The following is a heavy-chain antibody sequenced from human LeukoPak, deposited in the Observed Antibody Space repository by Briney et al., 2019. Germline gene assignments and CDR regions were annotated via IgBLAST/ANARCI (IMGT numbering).Heavy chain of an antibody. D-gene: IGHD3-22*01. CDR1: GYSFTTYW. V-gene: IGHV5-51*01. Sequence: GESLKISCKGSGYSFTTYWIGWVRQMPGRGLEWMGIIYPGDSDTRYSPSFQGQVTISADKSISTAYLQGSSLKASDTAMYYCARQFRDSSGYYSYYFDYWGQGTLVTVSS. CDR3: ARQFRDSSGYYSYYFDY. CDR2: IYPGDSDT. J-gene: IGHJ4*02.